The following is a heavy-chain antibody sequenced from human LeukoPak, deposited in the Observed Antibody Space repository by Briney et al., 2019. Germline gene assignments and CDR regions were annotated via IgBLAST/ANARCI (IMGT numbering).Heavy chain of an antibody. J-gene: IGHJ5*02. Sequence: GGSLRLSCAASGFTFSSYSMNWVRQAPGKGLEWVSYISSSSSTIYYADSVKGRFTISRDNAKNSLYLQMNSLRAEDTAVYYCASGLGTMVRGVTTWGQGTLVTVSS. CDR1: GFTFSSYS. CDR2: ISSSSSTI. V-gene: IGHV3-48*04. CDR3: ASGLGTMVRGVTT. D-gene: IGHD3-10*01.